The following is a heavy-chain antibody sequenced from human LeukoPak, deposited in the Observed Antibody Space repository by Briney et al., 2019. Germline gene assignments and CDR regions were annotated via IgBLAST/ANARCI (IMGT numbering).Heavy chain of an antibody. J-gene: IGHJ4*02. CDR3: ARVPRSGSYSSY. D-gene: IGHD1-26*01. Sequence: SETLSLTCAVYGGSFSGYYWSWIRQPPGKGLEWIGEINHSGSTNYNPSLKSRVTISVETSKNQFSLKLSSVTAADTAVYYCARVPRSGSYSSYWGQGTLVTVSS. CDR2: INHSGST. V-gene: IGHV4-34*01. CDR1: GGSFSGYY.